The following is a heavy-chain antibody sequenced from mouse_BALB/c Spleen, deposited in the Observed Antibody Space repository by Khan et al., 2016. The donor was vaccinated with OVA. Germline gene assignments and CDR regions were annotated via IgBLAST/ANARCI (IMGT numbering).Heavy chain of an antibody. V-gene: IGHV3-2*02. CDR3: ARTARIKY. J-gene: IGHJ2*01. D-gene: IGHD1-2*01. Sequence: QLEESGPGLVKPSQSLSLTCTVTGYSITSGYGWNWIRQFPGNKLEWMGYISYSGSTNYNPSLKSRISITRDTSKNQFCLQLNSVTTEDTATYYCARTARIKYWGQGTTLMVSS. CDR1: GYSITSGYG. CDR2: ISYSGST.